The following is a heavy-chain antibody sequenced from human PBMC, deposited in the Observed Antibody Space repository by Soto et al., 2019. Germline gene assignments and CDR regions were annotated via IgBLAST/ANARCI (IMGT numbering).Heavy chain of an antibody. J-gene: IGHJ5*02. CDR2: TYYRSNWYT. V-gene: IGHV6-1*01. Sequence: PSQTLSLTCAISGDSVSTNSATWGWIRQSPSRGLGWLGRTYYRSNWYTDYAVSVKGRITISPDTSNNQLSLQLNSVTPDDTAVYYCGRLIRNSLLASWGQGSLVTVSS. CDR1: GDSVSTNSAT. CDR3: GRLIRNSLLAS. D-gene: IGHD2-8*01.